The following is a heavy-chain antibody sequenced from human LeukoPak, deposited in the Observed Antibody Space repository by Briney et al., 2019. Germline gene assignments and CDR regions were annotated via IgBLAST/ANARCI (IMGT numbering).Heavy chain of an antibody. Sequence: SETLSLTCTVSGGSTSSYYWSWIRQPPGKGLEWIGYIYYSGSTNYNPSLKSRVTISVDTSKNQFSLKLSSVTAADTAVYYCARDRLVVAATEYYYYGMDVWGQGTTVTVSS. CDR1: GGSTSSYY. J-gene: IGHJ6*02. D-gene: IGHD2-15*01. CDR3: ARDRLVVAATEYYYYGMDV. V-gene: IGHV4-59*12. CDR2: IYYSGST.